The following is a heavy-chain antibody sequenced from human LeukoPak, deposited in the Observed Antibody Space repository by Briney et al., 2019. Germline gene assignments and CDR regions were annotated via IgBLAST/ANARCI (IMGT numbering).Heavy chain of an antibody. Sequence: GGSLRLSCAASGFTFSSYSMNWVRQAPGKGLEWVSSISSSSSYIYYADSVKGRFTISRDDSKNTLYLQMNSLRAEDTAVYYCARDRWGSFDYWGQGTLVTVSS. V-gene: IGHV3-21*01. D-gene: IGHD3-16*01. J-gene: IGHJ4*02. CDR2: ISSSSSYI. CDR3: ARDRWGSFDY. CDR1: GFTFSSYS.